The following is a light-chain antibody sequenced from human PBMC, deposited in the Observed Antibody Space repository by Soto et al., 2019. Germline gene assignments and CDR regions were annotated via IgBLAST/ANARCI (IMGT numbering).Light chain of an antibody. Sequence: QSVLTQPPSASASLGASVTLTCTLNSGYSNYKVDWFQQRPGKCPRFVMRVGTGGIVGSKGDGIPDRFSVLGSGLNRYLTIKNIQEEDESDYYCGADHGSGSNFVYVFGTGTKLTVL. CDR1: SGYSNYK. V-gene: IGLV9-49*01. CDR3: GADHGSGSNFVYV. J-gene: IGLJ1*01. CDR2: VGTGGIVG.